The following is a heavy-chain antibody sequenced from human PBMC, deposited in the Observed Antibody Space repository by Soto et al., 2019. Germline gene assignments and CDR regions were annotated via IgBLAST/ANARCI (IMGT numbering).Heavy chain of an antibody. J-gene: IGHJ4*02. D-gene: IGHD6-13*01. Sequence: EVQPLESGGGLVQPGGSLRLSCAASGFTFSSYAMSWVRQAPGKGLEWVSAISGSGGSTYYADSVKGRFTISRDNSKNTLYLQMNSLRAEDTAVYYCAKGHSSSWLYDYWGQGTLVTVSS. CDR2: ISGSGGST. CDR3: AKGHSSSWLYDY. V-gene: IGHV3-23*01. CDR1: GFTFSSYA.